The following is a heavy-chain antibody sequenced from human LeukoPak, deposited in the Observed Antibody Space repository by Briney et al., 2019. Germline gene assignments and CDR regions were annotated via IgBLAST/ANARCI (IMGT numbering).Heavy chain of an antibody. CDR1: GFTFNNYV. J-gene: IGHJ3*02. CDR3: ARDRPMIIVADASDI. CDR2: ISYDGSNK. Sequence: PGRSLRLSCAASGFTFNNYVMHWVRQAPGKGLEWVAVISYDGSNKYYADSVKGRFTISRDNSKNTLYLQMNSLRAEDTAVYYCARDRPMIIVADASDIWGQGTMVTVSS. D-gene: IGHD3-22*01. V-gene: IGHV3-30*04.